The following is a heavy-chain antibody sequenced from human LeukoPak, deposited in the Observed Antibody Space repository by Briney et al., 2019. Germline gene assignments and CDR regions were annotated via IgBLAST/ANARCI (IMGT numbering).Heavy chain of an antibody. Sequence: SETLSLTRSVSGSSTSTSAYYWRWVRQPPGKGLEWIVSMYDSGSTCCNASRNSRVTISIDASKNLFSLRLNSMTAADTAVYYCAKSGGYGIIDNWGQGTLVTVSS. J-gene: IGHJ4*02. V-gene: IGHV4-39*01. D-gene: IGHD1-26*01. CDR2: MYDSGST. CDR1: GSSTSTSAYY. CDR3: AKSGGYGIIDN.